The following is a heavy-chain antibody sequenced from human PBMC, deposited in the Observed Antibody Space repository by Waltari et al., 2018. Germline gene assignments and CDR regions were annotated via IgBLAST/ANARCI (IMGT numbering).Heavy chain of an antibody. D-gene: IGHD5-18*01. CDR2: ISGSGGST. J-gene: IGHJ4*02. CDR3: AKVGRSYGTIDY. V-gene: IGHV3-23*01. CDR1: GFTFSSYA. Sequence: EVQLLESGGGLVQPGGSLRLSCAASGFTFSSYAMSWVRQAPGKGVEWVSAISGSGGSTYYADSVKGRFTISRDNSKNTLYLQMNSLRAEDTAVYYCAKVGRSYGTIDYWGQGTLVTVSS.